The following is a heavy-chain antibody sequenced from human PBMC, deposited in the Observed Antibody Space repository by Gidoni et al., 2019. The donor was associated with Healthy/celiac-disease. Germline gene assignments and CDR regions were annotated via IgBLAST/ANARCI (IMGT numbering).Heavy chain of an antibody. Sequence: QVQLVESGGGVVQPGRSLRLSCAASGFTFSSYGMHWVRQAPGKGLEWVAVIWYDGSNKYYADSVKGRFTITRDNSKNTLYLQMNSLRAEDTAVYYCARDRGSGWYQDYLDYWGQGTLVTVSS. V-gene: IGHV3-33*01. CDR1: GFTFSSYG. D-gene: IGHD6-19*01. J-gene: IGHJ4*02. CDR3: ARDRGSGWYQDYLDY. CDR2: IWYDGSNK.